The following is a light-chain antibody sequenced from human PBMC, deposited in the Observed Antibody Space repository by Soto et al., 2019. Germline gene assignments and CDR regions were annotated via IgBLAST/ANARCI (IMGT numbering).Light chain of an antibody. CDR3: QQYGTSPMYS. CDR2: STS. V-gene: IGKV3-20*01. Sequence: EIVLTQSPGTLSLSPGERATLSCRASQSISSAYFAWYQHEPGQAPSLLIYSTSLRATGIPDRFSGSGSGTDFTLSISRLEPEDFAVYYCQQYGTSPMYSFGQGTKLEIK. CDR1: QSISSAY. J-gene: IGKJ2*01.